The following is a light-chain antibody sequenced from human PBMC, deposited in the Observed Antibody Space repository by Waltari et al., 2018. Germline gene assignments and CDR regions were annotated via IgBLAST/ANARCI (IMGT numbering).Light chain of an antibody. CDR1: QRISSY. Sequence: DIQMIQSPSSLPASVGDRVTISCRASQRISSYLNWYQQQPGKAPRLLIYGAVSLQSGVPSRFSGSGSGTDFTLTISSLQPEDFATYYCQQTYRTPRTFGQGTKVDI. J-gene: IGKJ1*01. V-gene: IGKV1-39*01. CDR2: GAV. CDR3: QQTYRTPRT.